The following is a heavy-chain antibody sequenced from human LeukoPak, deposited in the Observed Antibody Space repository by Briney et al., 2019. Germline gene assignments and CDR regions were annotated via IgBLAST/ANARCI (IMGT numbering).Heavy chain of an antibody. CDR2: ISSGGTYK. CDR1: GFTFSDYT. D-gene: IGHD6-25*01. V-gene: IGHV3-21*01. J-gene: IGHJ6*03. CDR3: ARFAAGGSYYYYMDV. Sequence: GGSLRLSCAASGFTFSDYTMNWVRQAPGKGLEWVSSISSGGTYKYYADSVKGRFTISRDNAKNSLYLQMNSLRADDTAVYYCARFAAGGSYYYYMDVWGKGTTVTVSS.